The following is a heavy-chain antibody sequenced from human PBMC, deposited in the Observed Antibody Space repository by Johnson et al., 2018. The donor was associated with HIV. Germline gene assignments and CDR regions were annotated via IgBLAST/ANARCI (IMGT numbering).Heavy chain of an antibody. V-gene: IGHV3-20*04. D-gene: IGHD6-13*01. Sequence: VQLVESGGGVVQPGRSLRLSCAASGFTVSSNYMSWVRQAPGKGLEWVSGINWNGGRTGYADSVKGRFTISRDNAKNSLYVQMNSLRAEDTAVYYCAKEIAAAGTDDAFDIWGQGTMVTVSS. CDR2: INWNGGRT. CDR3: AKEIAAAGTDDAFDI. J-gene: IGHJ3*02. CDR1: GFTVSSNY.